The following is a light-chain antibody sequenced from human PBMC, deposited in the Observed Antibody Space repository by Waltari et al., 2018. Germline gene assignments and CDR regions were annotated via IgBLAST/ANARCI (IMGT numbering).Light chain of an antibody. CDR2: DVS. J-gene: IGLJ3*02. V-gene: IGLV2-11*01. CDR3: CSFAGTSWV. Sequence: QSALTQPRSVSGSPGQSVTISCTGTSYDVGGYNYVSCYQQYPGKAPKVMIYDVSKRPSGVTDRFSGSKSGNTASLTISGLQAEDEADYYCCSFAGTSWVFGGGTKVTVL. CDR1: SYDVGGYNY.